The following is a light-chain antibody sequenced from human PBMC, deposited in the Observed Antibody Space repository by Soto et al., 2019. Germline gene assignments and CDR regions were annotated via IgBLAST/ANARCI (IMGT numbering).Light chain of an antibody. J-gene: IGLJ2*01. Sequence: QSALTQPPSASGSPGQSVTISCTGTSSDVGGYNFVSWYQQHPGKAPKLMIYEVSKRPSGVPDRFSGSKSGNTASLTGSGLEGGDEADYYCTSYAGSNIPVVFGGGTKVTVL. V-gene: IGLV2-8*01. CDR1: SSDVGGYNF. CDR3: TSYAGSNIPVV. CDR2: EVS.